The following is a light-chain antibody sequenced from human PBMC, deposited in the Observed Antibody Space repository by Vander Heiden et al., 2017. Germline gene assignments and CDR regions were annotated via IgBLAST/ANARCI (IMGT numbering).Light chain of an antibody. CDR1: QSISSW. Sequence: DIQMTQSPSTLSASVGDRVTITCRASQSISSWLAWYQQKPGKAPKLLIYKASSLESGVPSRFSGSGYGTEFTLTISSRQPDDFATYYCQQYNSYSQPTFGHGTKVDIK. V-gene: IGKV1-5*03. CDR2: KAS. CDR3: QQYNSYSQPT. J-gene: IGKJ3*01.